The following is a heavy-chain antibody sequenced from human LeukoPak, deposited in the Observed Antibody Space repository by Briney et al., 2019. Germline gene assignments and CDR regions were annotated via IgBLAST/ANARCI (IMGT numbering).Heavy chain of an antibody. D-gene: IGHD3-22*01. J-gene: IGHJ3*01. CDR1: GFTCSNYE. Sequence: GGSLRLSCAVSGFTCSNYELNWVRQAPGKGLEWVSYISVSGTTMYFADSVKGRFTISGDSARNSLYLQMNSLRVEDTAVYYCVRGGSSGYNYNAFDVWGQGTLVTVSS. CDR3: VRGGSSGYNYNAFDV. CDR2: ISVSGTTM. V-gene: IGHV3-48*03.